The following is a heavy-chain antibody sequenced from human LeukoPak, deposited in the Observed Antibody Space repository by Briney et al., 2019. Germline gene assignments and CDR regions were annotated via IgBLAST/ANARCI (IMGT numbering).Heavy chain of an antibody. J-gene: IGHJ4*02. D-gene: IGHD3-22*01. Sequence: GGSLRLSCAASGFTFSNYGMHWVRQAPGKGLEWVAFIRYDGTNKYYADSVKGRFTISRDNSKNTLYLQMNSLRAEDTAVFYCATFPYYFDSSGSYYFDFWGQGTLVTVSS. CDR1: GFTFSNYG. CDR3: ATFPYYFDSSGSYYFDF. V-gene: IGHV3-30*02. CDR2: IRYDGTNK.